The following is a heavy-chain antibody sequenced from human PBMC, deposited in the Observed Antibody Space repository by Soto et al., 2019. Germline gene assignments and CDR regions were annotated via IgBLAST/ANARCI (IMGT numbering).Heavy chain of an antibody. J-gene: IGHJ6*03. CDR2: INTNSGAT. D-gene: IGHD5-12*01. CDR3: ARESGGATATLDYYYFYMDV. Sequence: QVQLVQSGAEVRKPGASVTVSCRTSGDTFSDYYIHWVRQAPGQGLEWMGWINTNSGATNYAQKFRGWVTMTRDTSIRTVYMQLSRRRSDDTAVYYCARESGGATATLDYYYFYMDVWGTGTTVTVSS. CDR1: GDTFSDYY. V-gene: IGHV1-2*04.